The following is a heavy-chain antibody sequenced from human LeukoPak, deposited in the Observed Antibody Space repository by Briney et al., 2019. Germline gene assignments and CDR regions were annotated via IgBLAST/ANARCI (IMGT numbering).Heavy chain of an antibody. CDR3: AKQLGYCSDGSCYFPY. CDR2: ISNNGGYT. CDR1: GFTSSSSA. Sequence: PPGGSLRLSCAASGFTSSSSAMSWVRQAPGKGLEWVSAISNNGGYTYYADSVQGRFTISRDNSKSTLCLQMNSLRAEDTAVYYCAKQLGYCSDGSCYFPYWGQGTLVTVSS. D-gene: IGHD2-15*01. V-gene: IGHV3-23*01. J-gene: IGHJ4*02.